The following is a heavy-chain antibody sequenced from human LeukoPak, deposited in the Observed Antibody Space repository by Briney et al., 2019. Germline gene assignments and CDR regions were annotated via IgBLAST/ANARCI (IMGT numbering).Heavy chain of an antibody. J-gene: IGHJ4*02. V-gene: IGHV1-18*01. CDR3: ARGPAAMMGRVDY. CDR2: ISAYNGDT. CDR1: GYTFPSNG. Sequence: ASVKVSCKASGYTFPSNGINWVRQAPGQGLEWMGWISAYNGDTTYAHKLQGRVTMTTDTSTSTVYMELRSLRSDDTAVYYCARGPAAMMGRVDYWGQGTLVTVSS. D-gene: IGHD2-2*01.